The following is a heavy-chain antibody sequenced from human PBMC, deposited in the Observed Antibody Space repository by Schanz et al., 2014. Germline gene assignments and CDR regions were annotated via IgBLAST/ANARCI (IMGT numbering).Heavy chain of an antibody. D-gene: IGHD6-13*01. CDR3: ASSGAGYSSSWDFDY. CDR1: GYTFTDYG. CDR2: ISTSNGNT. J-gene: IGHJ4*02. Sequence: QVQLLQSGAEVKKPGASVKVSCKASGYTFTDYGVIWVRQAPGQGLEWMGWISTSNGNTNYIQKLQGRVTMTTDTSTSTAYMDVSSLRSEDTAVYYCASSGAGYSSSWDFDYWGQGTLVTVSS. V-gene: IGHV1-18*01.